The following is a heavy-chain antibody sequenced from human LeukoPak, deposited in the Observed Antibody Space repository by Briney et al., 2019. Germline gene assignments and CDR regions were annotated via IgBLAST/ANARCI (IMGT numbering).Heavy chain of an antibody. CDR3: ARDKYYGSGEFDP. CDR2: IIPIFGTA. J-gene: IGHJ5*02. V-gene: IGHV1-69*13. CDR1: GGTFSSYA. D-gene: IGHD3-10*01. Sequence: ASVKVSCKASGGTFSSYAISWVRQAPGQGLEWMGGIIPIFGTANYAQKFQGRVTITADESTSTAYMELSSLRSEDTAVYYCARDKYYGSGEFDPWGQGTLVTVSS.